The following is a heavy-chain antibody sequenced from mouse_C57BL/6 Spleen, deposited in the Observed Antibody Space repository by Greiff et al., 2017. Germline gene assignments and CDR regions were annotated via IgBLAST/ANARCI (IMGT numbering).Heavy chain of an antibody. CDR3: ARVDGYSLFAY. Sequence: VQLQQSGPGLVKPSQSLSLTCSVTGYSITSGYYWNWIRQFPGNKLEWMGYISYDGSNNYNPSLKNRISITRDTSKNQFFLKLNSVTTEDTATYYCARVDGYSLFAYWGQGTLVTVSA. CDR2: ISYDGSN. V-gene: IGHV3-6*01. CDR1: GYSITSGYY. D-gene: IGHD2-3*01. J-gene: IGHJ3*01.